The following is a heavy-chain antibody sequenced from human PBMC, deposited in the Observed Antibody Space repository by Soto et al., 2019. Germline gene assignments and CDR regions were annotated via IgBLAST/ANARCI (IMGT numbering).Heavy chain of an antibody. CDR3: ARPRSRDWYHAFDI. D-gene: IGHD6-19*01. V-gene: IGHV4-59*11. Sequence: SETLSLTCSVSGDSLRNHYWSWIRQPPGSRLEWLGHIFYSGDTSSYNPSLKSRVSMSVDTSKNQFSLQLSSVTAADTAVYYCARPRSRDWYHAFDIWGTGTMVTVSS. CDR1: GDSLRNHY. J-gene: IGHJ3*02. CDR2: IFYSGDT.